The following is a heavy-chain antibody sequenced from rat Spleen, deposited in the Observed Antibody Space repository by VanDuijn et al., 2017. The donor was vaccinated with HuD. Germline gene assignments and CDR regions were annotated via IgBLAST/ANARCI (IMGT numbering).Heavy chain of an antibody. Sequence: EVQLVESGGGLVQPGHSLKLSCAASGFTFSDYAMAWVRQSPKKGLEWVATVIYDGSSTYYRDSVKGRFTISRDNAKSTLYLQMDSLRSEDTATYYCATPITIAAISPFAYWGQGTLVTVSS. CDR2: VIYDGSST. CDR1: GFTFSDYA. V-gene: IGHV5S10*01. CDR3: ATPITIAAISPFAY. D-gene: IGHD1-2*01. J-gene: IGHJ3*01.